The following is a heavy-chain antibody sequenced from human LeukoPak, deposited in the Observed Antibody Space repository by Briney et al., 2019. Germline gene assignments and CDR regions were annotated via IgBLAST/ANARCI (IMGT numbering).Heavy chain of an antibody. J-gene: IGHJ4*02. D-gene: IGHD3-3*01. Sequence: PSGTLSLTCAVSGVSISSNLWWTWVRQPPGKGLEWIAEIHHSGSINYNPSLKSRVTISVDKAKNQFSLNLNSVTAADTAVYYCARALYDFWSGYYNIYGYWGQGTLVTVSS. CDR1: GVSISSNLW. V-gene: IGHV4-4*02. CDR3: ARALYDFWSGYYNIYGY. CDR2: IHHSGSI.